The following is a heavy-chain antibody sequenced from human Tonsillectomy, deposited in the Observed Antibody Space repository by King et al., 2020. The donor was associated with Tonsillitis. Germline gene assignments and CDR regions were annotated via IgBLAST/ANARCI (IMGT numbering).Heavy chain of an antibody. V-gene: IGHV3-21*01. CDR3: VPYYDILTGFYPSWFDP. D-gene: IGHD3-9*01. J-gene: IGHJ5*02. Sequence: VQLVESGGGLVKPGGSLRLSCAASGFTFSIYSMNWVCQAPGKGLEWVSSISSSRSCIYYADSVRGRFTISRDNSKNSLYLQMNSLRAEDTAVYYCVPYYDILTGFYPSWFDPWGQGTLVTVSS. CDR2: ISSSRSCI. CDR1: GFTFSIYS.